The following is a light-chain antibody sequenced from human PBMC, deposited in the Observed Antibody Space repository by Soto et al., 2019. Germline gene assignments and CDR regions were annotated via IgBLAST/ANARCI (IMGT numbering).Light chain of an antibody. CDR3: QQYKYWLGT. Sequence: EIVMTQSPATLSVSPGERATLSCRASQSVSSNLAWYQQKPGQAPRLLIYGASTRATGIPARFSGSGSGTEFTLTISSLQSEDFAVYYCQQYKYWLGTFGQGTKVEIK. CDR1: QSVSSN. J-gene: IGKJ1*01. V-gene: IGKV3-15*01. CDR2: GAS.